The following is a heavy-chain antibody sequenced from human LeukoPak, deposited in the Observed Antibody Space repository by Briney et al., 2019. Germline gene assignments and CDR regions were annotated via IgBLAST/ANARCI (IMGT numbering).Heavy chain of an antibody. J-gene: IGHJ4*02. CDR3: AKSSYYDSSGYYREYYFDY. V-gene: IGHV3-23*01. D-gene: IGHD3-22*01. CDR1: GFTFSNYA. CDR2: ISDSGVTA. Sequence: GGSLRLSCAASGFTFSNYAMSWVRQAPGQGLDWVSAISDSGVTAYYADSVKGRLTISRDNTKNTLYLQMNSLRAEDTAIYYCAKSSYYDSSGYYREYYFDYWGQGTLVTVSS.